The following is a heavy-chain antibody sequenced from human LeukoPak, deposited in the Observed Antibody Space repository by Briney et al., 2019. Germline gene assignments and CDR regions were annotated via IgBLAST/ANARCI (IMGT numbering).Heavy chain of an antibody. CDR3: ARLGYYYGAFDI. CDR2: IYTSGSA. CDR1: GGSISSYY. V-gene: IGHV4-4*07. J-gene: IGHJ3*02. D-gene: IGHD3-22*01. Sequence: PSQTLSLTCTVSGGSISSYYWSWIRQPAGKGLEWIGRIYTSGSANYNPSLKSRVTMSVDTSKNQFSLKLCSVTAADTAVYYCARLGYYYGAFDIWGQGTMVTVSS.